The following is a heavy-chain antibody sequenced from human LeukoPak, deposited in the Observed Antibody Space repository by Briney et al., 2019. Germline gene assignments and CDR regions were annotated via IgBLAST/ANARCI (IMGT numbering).Heavy chain of an antibody. CDR1: GFTFSSSG. CDR3: ARDIGPYFYDSSVYYYVGWFDP. D-gene: IGHD3-22*01. V-gene: IGHV3-30*03. Sequence: GGSLRLSCAASGFTFSSSGMHWVRQAAGKGLEWVAVISYDGYHKHYADSVKGRFTIARDNSKNTLYLQMNSLRAEDTALYYCARDIGPYFYDSSVYYYVGWFDPWGQGTLVTVSS. CDR2: ISYDGYHK. J-gene: IGHJ5*02.